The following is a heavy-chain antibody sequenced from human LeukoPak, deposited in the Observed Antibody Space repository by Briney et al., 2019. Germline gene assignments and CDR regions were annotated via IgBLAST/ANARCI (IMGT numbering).Heavy chain of an antibody. D-gene: IGHD3-22*01. Sequence: QAGGSLRLSCAASGFTFSSYAMSWVRQSPGKGLEWVSSISGSGGNTYYADSVKGRFTISRDNSKNTLYLQMNSLRAEDTAVYYCAKDRKWLIDAFDIWGQGTTVTVSS. CDR2: ISGSGGNT. V-gene: IGHV3-23*01. J-gene: IGHJ3*02. CDR1: GFTFSSYA. CDR3: AKDRKWLIDAFDI.